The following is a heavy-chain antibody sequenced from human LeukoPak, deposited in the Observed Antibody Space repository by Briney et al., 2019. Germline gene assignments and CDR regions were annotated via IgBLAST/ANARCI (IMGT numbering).Heavy chain of an antibody. D-gene: IGHD5-12*01. CDR2: INPDSGDS. J-gene: IGHJ4*02. V-gene: IGHV1-2*02. CDR3: ATGVATAFTY. CDR1: GYTFAGYY. Sequence: GASVKVSCKASGYTFAGYYINWVRQAPGQGLEWMAWINPDSGDSYSAPKFQGRVTMTRDTSISTASMEVSWLSSDDTAVYYCATGVATAFTYWGQGTLVTVFS.